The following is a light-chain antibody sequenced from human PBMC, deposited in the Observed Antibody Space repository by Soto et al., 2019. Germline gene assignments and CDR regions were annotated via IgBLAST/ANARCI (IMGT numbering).Light chain of an antibody. CDR3: CSYAGSSTWV. CDR2: EGS. V-gene: IGLV2-23*01. CDR1: SSDIGSYNL. J-gene: IGLJ3*02. Sequence: QSVLTQPASVSGSPGQSITISCTGTSSDIGSYNLVSWYQQHPGKAPKLMIYEGSKRPSGVSNRFSGSKSGNTASLTISGLKADDEADYYCCSYAGSSTWVFGGGTKLTVL.